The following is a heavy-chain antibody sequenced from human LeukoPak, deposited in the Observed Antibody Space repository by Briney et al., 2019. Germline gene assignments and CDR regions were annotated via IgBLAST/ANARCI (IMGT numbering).Heavy chain of an antibody. V-gene: IGHV7-4-1*02. D-gene: IGHD2-15*01. J-gene: IGHJ5*02. CDR3: ARGTYCSGGSCYDWFDP. CDR2: INTNTGNP. CDR1: GYTFTSFA. Sequence: GASVKVSCKASGYTFTSFAMNWVRQAPGQGLEWMGWINTNTGNPTYAQGFTGRFVFSLDTSVSTAYLQISSLKAEDTAVYYCARGTYCSGGSCYDWFDPWGQGTLVTVSS.